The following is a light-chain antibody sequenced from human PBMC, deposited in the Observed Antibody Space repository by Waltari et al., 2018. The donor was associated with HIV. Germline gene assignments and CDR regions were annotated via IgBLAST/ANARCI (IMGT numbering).Light chain of an antibody. J-gene: IGLJ3*02. CDR1: SSDVGYFNY. CDR2: EVT. V-gene: IGLV2-8*01. Sequence: QSALTQPPSASGSPGQSVTISCTGTSSDVGYFNYVSWYQQHPGKAPKLVIFEVTKRPSGVPDRFAGSKSGNTASLTVSGLQPEDEAVYYCNSYVGSNTLVFGGGTKLTVL. CDR3: NSYVGSNTLV.